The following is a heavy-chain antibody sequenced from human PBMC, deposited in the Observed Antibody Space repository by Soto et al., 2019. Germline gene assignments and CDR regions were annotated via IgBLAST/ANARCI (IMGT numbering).Heavy chain of an antibody. CDR2: ISSSGSTI. V-gene: IGHV3-48*03. D-gene: IGHD2-2*01. J-gene: IGHJ6*02. Sequence: GESLKISCAASGFTFSSYEMNWVRQAPGKGLEWVSYISSSGSTIYYADSVKGRFTISRDNAKNSLYLQMNSLRAEDTAVYYCARVAHCSSTSCYFRTYYYYGMDVWGQGTTVTVSS. CDR3: ARVAHCSSTSCYFRTYYYYGMDV. CDR1: GFTFSSYE.